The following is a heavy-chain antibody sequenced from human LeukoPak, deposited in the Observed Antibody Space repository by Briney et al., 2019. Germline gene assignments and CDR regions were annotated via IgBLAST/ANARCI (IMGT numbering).Heavy chain of an antibody. CDR1: GFTFHDYT. D-gene: IGHD1-7*01. CDR2: INWDGSNT. Sequence: PGGSLRLSCAASGFTFHDYTMHWVRQAPGKGLEWVSLINWDGSNTYHADSVKGRFTISRDNSKNSLYLQMNGLRTEDTALYYCANGSTTRGFAFDIWGQGTMVTVSS. J-gene: IGHJ3*02. CDR3: ANGSTTRGFAFDI. V-gene: IGHV3-43*01.